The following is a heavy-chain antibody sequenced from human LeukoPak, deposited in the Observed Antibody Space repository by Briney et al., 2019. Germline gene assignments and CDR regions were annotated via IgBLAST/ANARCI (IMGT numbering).Heavy chain of an antibody. CDR1: GGSISSSSDYY. CDR2: IYTSGST. D-gene: IGHD3-22*01. CDR3: ARASYSYDISGWVPFDY. J-gene: IGHJ4*02. V-gene: IGHV4-61*02. Sequence: SETLSLTCTVSGGSISSSSDYYWSWIRQPAGKGLEWIGRIYTSGSTTYNPSLKSRVTISGDTSENQFSLRLSSVTAADTAVYYCARASYSYDISGWVPFDYWGQGTLVTVSS.